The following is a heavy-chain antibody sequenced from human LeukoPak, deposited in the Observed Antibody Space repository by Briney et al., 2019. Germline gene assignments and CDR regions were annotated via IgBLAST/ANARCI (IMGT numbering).Heavy chain of an antibody. CDR1: GFTFSSYS. J-gene: IGHJ6*03. CDR2: ISSSSSYI. CDR3: AREGESYSSSWYGSYYYYYMDV. D-gene: IGHD6-13*01. Sequence: PGGSLRLSCAASGFTFSSYSMNWVRQAPGKGLEGVSSISSSSSYIYYADAAKGRFTIFRDNAKNSLYLQMNSLRAEDTAVYYCAREGESYSSSWYGSYYYYYMDVWGKGTTVSVSS. V-gene: IGHV3-21*01.